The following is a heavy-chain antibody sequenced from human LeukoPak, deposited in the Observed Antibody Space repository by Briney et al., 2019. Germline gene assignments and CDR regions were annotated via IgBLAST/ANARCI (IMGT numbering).Heavy chain of an antibody. D-gene: IGHD5-18*01. CDR3: ASPNVDTTQY. Sequence: PSETLSLTCTVSGGSISSSSFSWGWIRQPPGKGLEWIGSIYYSGSTYYNPSLKSRVTISVDTSRNHFSLKLSSVTAADTAVYYCASPNVDTTQYGGRGTLVTVSS. V-gene: IGHV4-39*02. CDR2: IYYSGST. J-gene: IGHJ4*02. CDR1: GGSISSSSFS.